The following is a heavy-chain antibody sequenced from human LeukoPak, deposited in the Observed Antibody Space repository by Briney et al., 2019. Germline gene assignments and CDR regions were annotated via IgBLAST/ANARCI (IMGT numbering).Heavy chain of an antibody. J-gene: IGHJ4*02. V-gene: IGHV3-33*01. D-gene: IGHD3-9*01. Sequence: PGGSLRLSCAVSGCTFRDYGMHWVRQAPGKGLEWVALIWHDGSHRYYADSVKGRITISRDDSKNTLYLQMNSLRAEDTAMYYCARDDILTGYTIDYWGQGTLVTVSS. CDR1: GCTFRDYG. CDR2: IWHDGSHR. CDR3: ARDDILTGYTIDY.